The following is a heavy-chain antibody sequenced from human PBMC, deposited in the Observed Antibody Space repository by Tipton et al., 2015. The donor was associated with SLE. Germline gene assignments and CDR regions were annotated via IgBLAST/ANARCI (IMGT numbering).Heavy chain of an antibody. V-gene: IGHV4-59*08. Sequence: TLSLTCTVSGGSISSYYWSWIRQPPGKGLEWIGYIYYSGSTNYNPTLKSRLTISVDTPRNQFSMKLTSVTAADTALYYCAGDHDSGSYRFDYWGQGILVPVSS. CDR2: IYYSGST. CDR3: AGDHDSGSYRFDY. D-gene: IGHD3-10*01. J-gene: IGHJ4*02. CDR1: GGSISSYY.